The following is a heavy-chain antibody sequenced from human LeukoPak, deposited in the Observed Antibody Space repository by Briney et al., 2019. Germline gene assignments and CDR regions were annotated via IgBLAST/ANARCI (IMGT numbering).Heavy chain of an antibody. J-gene: IGHJ2*01. CDR1: GGSISSYY. V-gene: IGHV4-59*08. D-gene: IGHD4-17*01. CDR2: IYYSGST. CDR3: ARLGTVAYWYFDL. Sequence: SETLSLTCTVSGGSISSYYWSWIRQPPGKGLEWIGYIYYSGSTNYNPSLKSRVTISVDTSKNQFSLKLSSVTAADTAVYYCARLGTVAYWYFDLWGRGTLVSVSS.